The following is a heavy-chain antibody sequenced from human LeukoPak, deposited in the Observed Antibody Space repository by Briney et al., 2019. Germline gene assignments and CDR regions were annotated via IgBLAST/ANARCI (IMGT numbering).Heavy chain of an antibody. V-gene: IGHV3-15*01. CDR2: IKSKTDGGTT. CDR1: GFTFSNAW. Sequence: PGGSLRLSCAASGFTFSNAWMSWVRQAPGKGLEWVGRIKSKTDGGTTDYAAPVKGRFTISRDDSKNTLYLQMNSLKPEDTAVYYCTTEGYYDILTGYYNFDYWGQGTLVTVSS. CDR3: TTEGYYDILTGYYNFDY. J-gene: IGHJ4*02. D-gene: IGHD3-9*01.